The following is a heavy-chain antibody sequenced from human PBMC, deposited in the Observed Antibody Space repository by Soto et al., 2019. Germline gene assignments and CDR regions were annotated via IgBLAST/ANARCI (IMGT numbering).Heavy chain of an antibody. J-gene: IGHJ4*02. Sequence: EVQLVESGGGLVKPGGSLRLSCGASGFTFSSYSMNWVRQAPGKGLEWVSTISSSSSYIYYADSVKGRFTISRDNAKNSLYLQMNSLRAEDTAVYYCARVLSLIWVYYYDSSGPFDYWGQGTLVTVSS. CDR3: ARVLSLIWVYYYDSSGPFDY. V-gene: IGHV3-21*01. D-gene: IGHD3-22*01. CDR1: GFTFSSYS. CDR2: ISSSSSYI.